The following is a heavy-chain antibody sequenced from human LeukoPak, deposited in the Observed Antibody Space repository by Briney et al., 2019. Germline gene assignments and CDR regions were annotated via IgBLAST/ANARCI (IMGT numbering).Heavy chain of an antibody. Sequence: GGSLRLSCAASGFTFSSYAMSWVRQAPGKGLEWVSAISGSGGSTYCADSVKGRFTISRDNSKNTLYLQMNSLRAEDTAVYYCAKDLSWWELPFDYWGQGTLVTVSS. V-gene: IGHV3-23*01. D-gene: IGHD1-26*01. CDR1: GFTFSSYA. CDR3: AKDLSWWELPFDY. J-gene: IGHJ4*02. CDR2: ISGSGGST.